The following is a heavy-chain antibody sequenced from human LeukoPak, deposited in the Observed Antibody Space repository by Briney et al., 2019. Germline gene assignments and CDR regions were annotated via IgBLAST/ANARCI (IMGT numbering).Heavy chain of an antibody. Sequence: GASVQVSFTASVYTYTNYGISWVGQAPGQGGEGMGWINAYNGNKNYSQKLQGRLTMTTVTSTSTAYMELRSLRSDDTAVYYCARMVGYCSGGSCYFGDYYDGMDVWGQGTTVTVSS. CDR3: ARMVGYCSGGSCYFGDYYDGMDV. D-gene: IGHD2-15*01. CDR2: INAYNGNK. CDR1: VYTYTNYG. J-gene: IGHJ6*02. V-gene: IGHV1-18*01.